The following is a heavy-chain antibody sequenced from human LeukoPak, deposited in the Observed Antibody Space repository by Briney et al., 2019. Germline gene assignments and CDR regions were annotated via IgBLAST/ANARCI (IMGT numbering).Heavy chain of an antibody. CDR3: TREGVGDGYNQYFDY. V-gene: IGHV3-49*04. CDR2: IRSKAYGGTT. D-gene: IGHD5-24*01. CDR1: GFTFGDYA. J-gene: IGHJ4*02. Sequence: GRSLILSCTASGFTFGDYAMSWVRQAPGKGLEWVGFIRSKAYGGTTEYAASVKGRFTISRDDSKSIAYLQMNSLKTEDTAVYYCTREGVGDGYNQYFDYWGQGTLVTVSS.